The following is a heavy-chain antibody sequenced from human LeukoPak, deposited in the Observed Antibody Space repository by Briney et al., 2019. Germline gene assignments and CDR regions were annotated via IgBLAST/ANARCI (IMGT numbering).Heavy chain of an antibody. Sequence: ASVKVSCKASGCTFTSYYMHWVRQAPGQGLEWMGIINPSGGSTSYAQKFQGKVTMTRDTSTSTVYMELSSLRSEDTAVYYCARAGGYCSSTSCLLFDYWGQGTLVTVSS. V-gene: IGHV1-46*01. D-gene: IGHD2-2*01. CDR3: ARAGGYCSSTSCLLFDY. CDR1: GCTFTSYY. CDR2: INPSGGST. J-gene: IGHJ4*02.